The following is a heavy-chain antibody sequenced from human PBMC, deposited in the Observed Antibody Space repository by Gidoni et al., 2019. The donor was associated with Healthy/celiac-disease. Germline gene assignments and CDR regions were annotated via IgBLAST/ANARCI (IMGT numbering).Heavy chain of an antibody. J-gene: IGHJ3*02. CDR1: GCSISSSRYY. V-gene: IGHV4-39*01. CDR2: IYYSGST. D-gene: IGHD3-22*01. Sequence: QLQLQESGPGLVKPSETLSLTCTVSGCSISSSRYYWGWIRQPPGKGLEWIGSIYYSGSTYYNPSLKSRVTISVDTSKNQFSLKLSSVTAADTAVYYCARLYYYDSSGYRYAFDIWGQGTMVTVSS. CDR3: ARLYYYDSSGYRYAFDI.